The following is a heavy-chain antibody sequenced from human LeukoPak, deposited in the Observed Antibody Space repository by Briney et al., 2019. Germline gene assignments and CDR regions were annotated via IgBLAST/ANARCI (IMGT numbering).Heavy chain of an antibody. J-gene: IGHJ1*01. D-gene: IGHD4-23*01. Sequence: SETLSLTCTVSGGSISSYYWSWIRQPPGKGLEWIGYIYCSGSTNYNPSLKSRVTISVDTSKNQFSLKLSSVTAADTAVYYCARGKTDYDGSAQYFQHWGQGTLVTVSS. CDR3: ARGKTDYDGSAQYFQH. CDR1: GGSISSYY. CDR2: IYCSGST. V-gene: IGHV4-59*01.